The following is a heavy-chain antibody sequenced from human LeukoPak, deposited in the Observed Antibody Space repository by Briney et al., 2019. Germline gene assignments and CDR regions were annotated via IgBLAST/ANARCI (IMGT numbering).Heavy chain of an antibody. Sequence: PSGTLSLTCSVSGASISNNNWWNWMRQPPGKGLEWIGDIFHAGSTNYNPSLKSRVTISLDKSKNQFPLTLTSVTAADTAVYYCAVLEGYYSGSGTYHWGQGILVTVSS. J-gene: IGHJ1*01. D-gene: IGHD3-10*01. CDR3: AVLEGYYSGSGTYH. V-gene: IGHV4-4*02. CDR1: GASISNNNW. CDR2: IFHAGST.